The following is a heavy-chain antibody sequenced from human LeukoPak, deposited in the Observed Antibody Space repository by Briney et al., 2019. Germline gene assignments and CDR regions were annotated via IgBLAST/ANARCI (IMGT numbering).Heavy chain of an antibody. Sequence: KPSETLSLTCTVSGGSISSYYWSWIRQPPGKGLEWIGYIYYSGSTNYNPSLKSRVTISVDTSKNQFSLKLSSVTAADTAVYYCARRIITRDSSGYYYYFDYWGQGTLVTVSS. CDR2: IYYSGST. CDR1: GGSISSYY. V-gene: IGHV4-59*08. J-gene: IGHJ4*02. D-gene: IGHD3-22*01. CDR3: ARRIITRDSSGYYYYFDY.